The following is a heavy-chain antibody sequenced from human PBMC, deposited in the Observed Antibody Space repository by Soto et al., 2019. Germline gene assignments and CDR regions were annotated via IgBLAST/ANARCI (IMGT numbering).Heavy chain of an antibody. J-gene: IGHJ4*02. Sequence: GASVKVSCKVSGYTLTELSMHWVRQAPGKGLEWMGGFDPEDGETIYAQKVQGRVTMTEDTSTDTAYMELSSLRSEDTAVYYCATYNWNYDPNFDYWGQGTLVTVSS. CDR1: GYTLTELS. D-gene: IGHD1-7*01. CDR2: FDPEDGET. CDR3: ATYNWNYDPNFDY. V-gene: IGHV1-24*01.